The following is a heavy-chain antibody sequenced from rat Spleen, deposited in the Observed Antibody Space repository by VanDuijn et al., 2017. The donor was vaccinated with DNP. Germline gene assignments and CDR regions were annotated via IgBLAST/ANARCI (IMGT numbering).Heavy chain of an antibody. Sequence: EVKLVESGGGLVQPGRSLKLSCAASGFNFNDYWMGWVRQAPGKGLEWIGEINKDSRTIKYSPSLKDKFTISRDNVQNTLYLQMNKLGSEDTATYYCTTGVVDYWGQGVMVTVSS. D-gene: IGHD1-1*01. CDR2: INKDSRTI. V-gene: IGHV4-2*01. J-gene: IGHJ2*01. CDR3: TTGVVDY. CDR1: GFNFNDYW.